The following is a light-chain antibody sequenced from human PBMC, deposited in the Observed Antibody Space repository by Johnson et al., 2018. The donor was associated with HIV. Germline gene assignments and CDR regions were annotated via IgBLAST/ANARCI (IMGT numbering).Light chain of an antibody. J-gene: IGLJ1*01. CDR2: DNN. CDR3: GTWDSSLSAGWV. V-gene: IGLV1-51*01. Sequence: QSVLTQPPSVSAAPGQKVTISCSGSSSNIGNNYVSWYQQLPGTAPKLLIYDNNKRPSGIPDRFSGSKSGTSATLGITGLQTGEEADYYCGTWDSSLSAGWVFGTGTKVTVL. CDR1: SSNIGNNY.